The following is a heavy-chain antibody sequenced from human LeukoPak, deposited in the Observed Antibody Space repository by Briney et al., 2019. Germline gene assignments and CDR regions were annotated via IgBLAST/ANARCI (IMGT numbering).Heavy chain of an antibody. CDR1: GFTFSSYG. CDR2: ISGSGGST. V-gene: IGHV3-23*01. Sequence: GGSLRLSCAASGFTFSSYGMSWVRQAPGKGLEWVSAISGSGGSTYYADSVKGRFTISRDNSKNTLYLQMNSLRAEDTAVYYCAKGADYYDSSGYYAGGFFDYWGQGTLVTVSS. J-gene: IGHJ4*02. D-gene: IGHD3-22*01. CDR3: AKGADYYDSSGYYAGGFFDY.